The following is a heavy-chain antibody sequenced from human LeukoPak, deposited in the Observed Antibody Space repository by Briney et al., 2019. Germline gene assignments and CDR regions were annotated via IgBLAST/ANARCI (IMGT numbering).Heavy chain of an antibody. V-gene: IGHV3-66*01. CDR2: IYSGGST. D-gene: IGHD3-22*01. CDR3: AGRVRYYDSSGHYH. J-gene: IGHJ5*02. Sequence: HPGGSLRLSRAASGFTVSSNYMSWVRQAPGKGLEWVSVIYSGGSTYYADSVKGRFTISRDNSKNTLYLQMNSLRAEDTAVYYCAGRVRYYDSSGHYHWGQGTLVTVSS. CDR1: GFTVSSNY.